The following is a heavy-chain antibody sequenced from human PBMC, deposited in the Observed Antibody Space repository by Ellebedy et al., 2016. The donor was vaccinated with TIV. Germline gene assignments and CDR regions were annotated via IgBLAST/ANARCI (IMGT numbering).Heavy chain of an antibody. Sequence: GGSLRLSCAASGFTFSSYEMNWVRQAPGKGLEWVSYISSSGSTIYYADSVKGRFTISRDNAKNSLYLQMNSLRAEDTAVYYCARDELGVATGDYWGQGTLVTVSS. CDR1: GFTFSSYE. J-gene: IGHJ4*02. V-gene: IGHV3-48*03. CDR3: ARDELGVATGDY. CDR2: ISSSGSTI. D-gene: IGHD5-12*01.